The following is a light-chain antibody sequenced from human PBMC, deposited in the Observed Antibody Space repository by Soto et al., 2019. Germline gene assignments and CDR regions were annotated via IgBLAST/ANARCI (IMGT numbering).Light chain of an antibody. J-gene: IGKJ5*01. CDR2: AAS. CDR1: QGISSN. Sequence: DIQLTQSPSFLSASVGDRVTITCRASQGISSNLAWYQQKPGKAPKLLIYAASTLHSGVPSRFSGSGSGTEFTLTISSLQPEDFATYYCQQLNSFPITFGQGTRLEI. CDR3: QQLNSFPIT. V-gene: IGKV1-9*01.